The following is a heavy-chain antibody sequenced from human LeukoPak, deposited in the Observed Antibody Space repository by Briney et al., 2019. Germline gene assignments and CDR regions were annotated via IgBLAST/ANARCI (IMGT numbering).Heavy chain of an antibody. CDR2: IYTSGST. J-gene: IGHJ6*03. V-gene: IGHV4-61*02. D-gene: IGHD2-21*01. CDR3: AREGKDYCGGDCPYYYYYYMDV. Sequence: SETLSLTCTVSGGSISSGSYYWSWIRQPAGKGLEWIGRIYTSGSTNYNPSLKSRVTISVDTSKNQFSLKLSSVTAADTAVYYCAREGKDYCGGDCPYYYYYYMDVWGKGTTVTVSS. CDR1: GGSISSGSYY.